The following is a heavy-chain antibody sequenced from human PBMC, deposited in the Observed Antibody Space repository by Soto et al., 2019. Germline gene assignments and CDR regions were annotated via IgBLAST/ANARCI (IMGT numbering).Heavy chain of an antibody. Sequence: EVQLLESGGGLVQPGGSLRLSCAASGFTFGNYAFSGVRQDPGKGLEWVSVISGGGDATYYPDSVKGRFTTSRAHSKNTVYLQMNSPRAEDTAVYYCAKKSLGSITLPALYYFYYWGQGTLITV. J-gene: IGHJ4*02. CDR1: GFTFGNYA. CDR3: AKKSLGSITLPALYYFYY. D-gene: IGHD7-27*01. V-gene: IGHV3-23*01. CDR2: ISGGGDAT.